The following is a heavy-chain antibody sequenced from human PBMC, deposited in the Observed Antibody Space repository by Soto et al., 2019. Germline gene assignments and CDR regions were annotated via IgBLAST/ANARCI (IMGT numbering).Heavy chain of an antibody. Sequence: ASETLSLTCTVSGGSISSYYWSWIRQPPGKGLDFIGYIYYSGTTNYNPSLKSRVTISVDTSKNQFSLKLSSVTAADTAVYYCARAPYSGYGDYWGQGTQVTVSS. CDR2: IYYSGTT. CDR3: ARAPYSGYGDY. CDR1: GGSISSYY. D-gene: IGHD5-12*01. J-gene: IGHJ4*02. V-gene: IGHV4-59*01.